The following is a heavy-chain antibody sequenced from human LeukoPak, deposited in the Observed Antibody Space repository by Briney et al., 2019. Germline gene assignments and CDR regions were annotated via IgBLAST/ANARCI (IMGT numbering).Heavy chain of an antibody. J-gene: IGHJ6*03. CDR2: IYYSGST. V-gene: IGHV4-59*01. CDR1: GGSISSYY. D-gene: IGHD3-22*01. Sequence: SETLSLTCTVSGGSISSYYWSWFRQPPGKGLEWCGYIYYSGSTTYNTPLNNRVTMSVDTSKNQSSLKLSSVTAADTAVYYCARSSEGRYYYDSSGYSYYYYYLDVWGKGPTVTISS. CDR3: ARSSEGRYYYDSSGYSYYYYYLDV.